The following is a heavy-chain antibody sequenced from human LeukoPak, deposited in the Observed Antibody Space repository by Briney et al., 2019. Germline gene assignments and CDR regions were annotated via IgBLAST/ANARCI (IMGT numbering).Heavy chain of an antibody. CDR3: ARPAGYCSGASCYWYDY. Sequence: GGSLRLSCAASGFTFSGSAMHWVRKASGKGLEWVANIKQDGSEKYYVDSVKGRFTISRDNAKNSLYLQMNSLRAEDTAVYYCARPAGYCSGASCYWYDYWGQGTLVTVSS. CDR1: GFTFSGSA. D-gene: IGHD2-15*01. V-gene: IGHV3-7*04. J-gene: IGHJ4*02. CDR2: IKQDGSEK.